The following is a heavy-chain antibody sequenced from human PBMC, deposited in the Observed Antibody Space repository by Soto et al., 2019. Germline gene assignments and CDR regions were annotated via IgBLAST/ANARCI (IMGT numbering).Heavy chain of an antibody. CDR2: IYHSGST. CDR1: GGSISSGGYS. V-gene: IGHV4-30-2*01. J-gene: IGHJ4*02. D-gene: IGHD3-10*01. Sequence: SETLSLTCAVSGGSISSGGYSWSWIRQPPGKGLEWIGYIYHSGSTYYNPSLKSRVTISVDRSKNQFSLKLSSVTAADTAVYFCASEYYYGSGTDFWGQGTLVTVSS. CDR3: ASEYYYGSGTDF.